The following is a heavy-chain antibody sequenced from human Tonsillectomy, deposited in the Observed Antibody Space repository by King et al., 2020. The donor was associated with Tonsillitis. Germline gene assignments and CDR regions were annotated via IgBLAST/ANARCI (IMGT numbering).Heavy chain of an antibody. CDR2: ISYDGSNK. D-gene: IGHD6-19*01. J-gene: IGHJ4*02. V-gene: IGHV3-30*04. CDR3: ARDLIAVAGTDHYY. Sequence: VQLVESGGGVVQPGRSLRLSCAASGFTFSSYDMHWVRQAPGKGLEGVAVISYDGSNKYYADSVKGRFTISRDNSKNTLYLQMNSLRAEDTAVYYCARDLIAVAGTDHYYWGQGSLVTVSS. CDR1: GFTFSSYD.